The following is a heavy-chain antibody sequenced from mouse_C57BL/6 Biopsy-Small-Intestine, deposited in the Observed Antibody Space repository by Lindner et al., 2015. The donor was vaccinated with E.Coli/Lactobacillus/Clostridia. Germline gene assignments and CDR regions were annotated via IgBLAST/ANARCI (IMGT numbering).Heavy chain of an antibody. CDR2: INPNNDGT. J-gene: IGHJ3*01. V-gene: IGHV1-14*01. CDR3: ARDDAAFAY. Sequence: VQLQESGPELVKPGASVKMSCKASGYTFTIYDMYWVKQKPGQGLEWIGYINPNNDGTKYNEKFRGKAILTSDKSSSTAYMELSSLTSEDSAVYYCARDDAAFAYWGQGTLVTVSA. CDR1: GYTFTIYD.